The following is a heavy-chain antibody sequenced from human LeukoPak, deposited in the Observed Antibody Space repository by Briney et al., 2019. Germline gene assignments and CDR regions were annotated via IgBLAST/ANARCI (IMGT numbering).Heavy chain of an antibody. J-gene: IGHJ4*02. CDR1: GFTFSNYG. CDR3: AKSHSSGWYSLDS. CDR2: ISYDGSNK. D-gene: IGHD6-19*01. Sequence: GGSLRLSRAASGFTFSNYGMHWVRQAPGKGLEWVAVISYDGSNKYYADSVKGRFTISRDNSKNTLYLQMNSLRAEDTAVYYCAKSHSSGWYSLDSWGQGTLVTVSS. V-gene: IGHV3-30*18.